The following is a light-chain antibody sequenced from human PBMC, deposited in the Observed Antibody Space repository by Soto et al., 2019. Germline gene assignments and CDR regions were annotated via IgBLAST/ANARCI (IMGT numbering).Light chain of an antibody. V-gene: IGLV2-14*01. J-gene: IGLJ1*01. CDR3: SSYTSSSTRV. CDR2: DVS. Sequence: QSVLTQPASVSGSPGQSITISCTGTSGDVGGYNYVSWYQQHPGKAPKLMIYDVSNRPSGVSNRFSGSKSGNTASLTISGLQAEDEADYYCSSYTSSSTRVFGTGTQVTVL. CDR1: SGDVGGYNY.